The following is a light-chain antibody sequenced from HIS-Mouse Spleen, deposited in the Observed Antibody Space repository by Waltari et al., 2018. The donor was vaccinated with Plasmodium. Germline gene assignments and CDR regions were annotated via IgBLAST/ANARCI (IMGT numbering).Light chain of an antibody. J-gene: IGLJ2*01. Sequence: SYELTQPPSVSVSPGQTDSITCSGDKLGDKYACWYQQKPGQSPVLVIYQDSKRPSGIPERFSGSNSGNTATLTISGTQARDEADYYWQAWDSSTVVFGGGTKLTVL. CDR2: QDS. CDR1: KLGDKY. CDR3: QAWDSSTVV. V-gene: IGLV3-1*01.